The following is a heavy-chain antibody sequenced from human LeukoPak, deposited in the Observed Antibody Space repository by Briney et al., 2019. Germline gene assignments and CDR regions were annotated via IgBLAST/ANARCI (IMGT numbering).Heavy chain of an antibody. J-gene: IGHJ3*02. CDR1: GYTFTSYY. CDR3: ARHGGITIFGVAQPGGAFDI. CDR2: INPSGGST. V-gene: IGHV1-46*01. Sequence: ASVKVSCKASGYTFTSYYMHWVRQAPGQGLEWMGIINPSGGSTSYAQKFQGRVTMTRDTSTSTAYMELSSLRSDDTAVYYCARHGGITIFGVAQPGGAFDIWGQGTVVTVSS. D-gene: IGHD3-3*01.